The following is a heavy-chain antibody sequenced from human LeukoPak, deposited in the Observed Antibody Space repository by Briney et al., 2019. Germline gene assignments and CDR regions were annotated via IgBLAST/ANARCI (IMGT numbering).Heavy chain of an antibody. CDR3: ARAGVYSYGYPFHYYYYYYTDV. V-gene: IGHV3-7*01. D-gene: IGHD5-18*01. J-gene: IGHJ6*03. CDR2: IKQDGSGK. Sequence: GGSLRLSCAASGFTFSSYWMSWVRQAPGKGLEWVANIKQDGSGKYYVDSVKGRFTISRDNAKNSLYLQMNSLRAEDTAVYYCARAGVYSYGYPFHYYYYYYTDVWGKGTTVTVSS. CDR1: GFTFSSYW.